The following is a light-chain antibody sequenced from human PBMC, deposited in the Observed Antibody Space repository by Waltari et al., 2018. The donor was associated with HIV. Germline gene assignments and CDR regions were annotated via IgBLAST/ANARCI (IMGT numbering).Light chain of an antibody. CDR1: SLRTYY. CDR2: DKN. CDR3: NSRDKSGNFVV. J-gene: IGLJ2*01. Sequence: SSELTQDPAVSVALGQTVRITCQGDSLRTYYATWYQQKPGQAPLLVIFDKNNRPSGIPDRFSGSSSGNTASLTITGTQVEDEGDYYCNSRDKSGNFVVFGGGTKLTVL. V-gene: IGLV3-19*01.